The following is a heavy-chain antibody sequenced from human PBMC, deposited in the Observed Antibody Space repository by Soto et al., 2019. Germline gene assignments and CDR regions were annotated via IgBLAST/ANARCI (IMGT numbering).Heavy chain of an antibody. CDR3: ARDGSALNYYYYYGMDV. Sequence: ASVKVSCKASGYTFTSYGISWVRQAPGQGFEWMGWINAGNGNTKYSQKFQGRVTITRDTSASTAYMELSSLRSEDTAVYYCARDGSALNYYYYYGMDVWGQGTTVTVSS. V-gene: IGHV1-3*01. CDR2: INAGNGNT. J-gene: IGHJ6*02. CDR1: GYTFTSYG. D-gene: IGHD2-15*01.